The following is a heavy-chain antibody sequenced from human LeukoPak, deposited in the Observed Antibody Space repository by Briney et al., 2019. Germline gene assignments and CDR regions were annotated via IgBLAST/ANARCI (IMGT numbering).Heavy chain of an antibody. CDR3: ARSSRELGGYAPWELMPPFDY. CDR2: ISSSSSYI. CDR1: GFTFSSYS. D-gene: IGHD1-7*01. J-gene: IGHJ4*02. Sequence: GGSLRLSCAASGFTFSSYSMNWVRQAPGKGLEWVSSISSSSSYIYYAGSVKGRFTISRDNAKNSLYQQMNSLRAVDMAVYYSARSSRELGGYAPWELMPPFDYWGQGTLVTVSS. V-gene: IGHV3-21*01.